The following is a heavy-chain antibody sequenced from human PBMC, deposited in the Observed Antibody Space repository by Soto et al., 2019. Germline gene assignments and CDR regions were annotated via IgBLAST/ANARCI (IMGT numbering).Heavy chain of an antibody. Sequence: SETLSLTCTVSGGPISSYYWSWIRQPPGKGLEWIGYIYYSGSTNYNPSLKSRVTISVDTSKNQFSLKLSSVTAADTAVYYCARYHDFWGGWDYWGQGTLVTVSS. V-gene: IGHV4-59*08. CDR3: ARYHDFWGGWDY. CDR2: IYYSGST. J-gene: IGHJ4*02. D-gene: IGHD3-3*01. CDR1: GGPISSYY.